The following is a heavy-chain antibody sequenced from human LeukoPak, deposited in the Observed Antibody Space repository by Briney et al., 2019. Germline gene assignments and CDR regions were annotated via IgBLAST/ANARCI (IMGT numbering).Heavy chain of an antibody. CDR2: IYSGGST. Sequence: GGSLRLSCAASGFSVISNYMSWVRQAPGKGLDWVSVIYSGGSTYYADSVKGRFTISRDNSKNTLYLQMNSLRAEDTAVYYCARGYSSGWYYLDYWGQGTLVTVSS. CDR1: GFSVISNY. J-gene: IGHJ4*02. CDR3: ARGYSSGWYYLDY. V-gene: IGHV3-66*01. D-gene: IGHD6-19*01.